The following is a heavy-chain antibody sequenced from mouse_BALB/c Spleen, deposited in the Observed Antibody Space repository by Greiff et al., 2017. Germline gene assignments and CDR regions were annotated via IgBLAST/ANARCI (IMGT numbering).Heavy chain of an antibody. Sequence: VQLKQSGPELVKPGASVKMSCKASGYTFTDYYMKWVKQSHGKSLEWIGDINPNNGDTFYNQKFKGKATLTVAKSSSTAYMQLNSLTSEDSAVYYCARALGTTVVRGYYAMDYWGQGTSVTVSS. CDR2: INPNNGDT. V-gene: IGHV1-26*01. D-gene: IGHD1-1*01. CDR3: ARALGTTVVRGYYAMDY. J-gene: IGHJ4*01. CDR1: GYTFTDYY.